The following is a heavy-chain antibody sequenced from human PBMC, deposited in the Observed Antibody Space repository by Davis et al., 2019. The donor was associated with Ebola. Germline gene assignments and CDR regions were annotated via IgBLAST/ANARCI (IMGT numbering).Heavy chain of an antibody. J-gene: IGHJ4*02. D-gene: IGHD3-3*02. CDR2: ISSDSDYI. V-gene: IGHV3-21*01. CDR1: GFTFSTYS. CDR3: ARDIFG. Sequence: PGGSLRLSCAASGFTFSTYSMSWVRQAPGKGLEWVSSISSDSDYIYYADSAKGRFTISRDNAKNSLYLQMNSLRAEDTAVYYCARDIFGWGQGTLVTVSS.